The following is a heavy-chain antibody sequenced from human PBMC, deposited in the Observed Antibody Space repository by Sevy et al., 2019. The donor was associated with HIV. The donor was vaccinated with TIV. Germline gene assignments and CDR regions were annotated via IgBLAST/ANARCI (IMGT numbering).Heavy chain of an antibody. CDR1: GFSFSTYA. CDR3: ARSLSSSYFVGQNYYYYGMDV. J-gene: IGHJ6*02. V-gene: IGHV3-23*01. D-gene: IGHD6-13*01. Sequence: GGSLRLSCAASGFSFSTYAMRWVRQAPGKGLEWVSGIHGSGASPYYADSVKGRCTISRDNSKNTMYLEINSLRAEDTTIYYCARSLSSSYFVGQNYYYYGMDVWGQGTTVTVSS. CDR2: IHGSGASP.